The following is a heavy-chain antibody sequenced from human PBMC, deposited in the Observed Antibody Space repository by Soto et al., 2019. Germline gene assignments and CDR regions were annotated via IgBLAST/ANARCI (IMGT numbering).Heavy chain of an antibody. D-gene: IGHD2-15*01. CDR2: VKSKADGGTT. CDR1: GFIFTNAW. V-gene: IGHV3-15*01. Sequence: EVQLVESGGGLVKPGGSLRLSCAASGFIFTNAWMSWVRQAPGKGLEWVGRVKSKADGGTTDYAAPVNGRFTISRDDSKNTLYLQMPSLKTEAAAVYYRTTDCCSGGSCFSGYYWGQGDLVTAAS. CDR3: TTDCCSGGSCFSGYY. J-gene: IGHJ4*02.